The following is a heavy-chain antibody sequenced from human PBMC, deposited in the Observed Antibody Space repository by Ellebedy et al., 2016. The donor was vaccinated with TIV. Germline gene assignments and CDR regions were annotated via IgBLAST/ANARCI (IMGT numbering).Heavy chain of an antibody. V-gene: IGHV3-23*01. CDR3: VKSPVRILSYFDH. Sequence: GESLKISCAASGFDFSDYGMSWVRQAPGKGLEWVSGTSRTGNTKYYADSVKGRFTILRDNSRNTVTLQMNRLRVEDTAIYYCVKSPVRILSYFDHWGPGTPVTVSS. CDR2: TSRTGNTK. D-gene: IGHD3-10*01. J-gene: IGHJ4*02. CDR1: GFDFSDYG.